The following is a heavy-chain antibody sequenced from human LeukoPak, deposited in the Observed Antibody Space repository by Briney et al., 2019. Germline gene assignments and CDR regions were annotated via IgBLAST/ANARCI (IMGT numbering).Heavy chain of an antibody. J-gene: IGHJ4*02. D-gene: IGHD5-18*01. CDR1: GYTFTGYY. CDR2: INPNSGGT. Sequence: ASVKVSCTASGYTFTGYYMHWVRQAPGQGLEWMGWINPNSGGTNYAQKFQGRFTMTRGTAISTAYIELSRLRSDDTGVYYCARGYSYGFDDWGQGTLVTVS. V-gene: IGHV1-2*02. CDR3: ARGYSYGFDD.